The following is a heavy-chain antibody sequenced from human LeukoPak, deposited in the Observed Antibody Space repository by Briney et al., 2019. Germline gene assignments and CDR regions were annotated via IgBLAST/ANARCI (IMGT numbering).Heavy chain of an antibody. Sequence: PGGSLRLSCAASGFTFSSYAMSWVRQAPGKGLEWVSAISGSGGSTYYADSVKGRFTISRDNSKNTLYLQMNSLRAEDTAVYYCAKGTYDYGDYYYFDYWGQGTLVTVSS. J-gene: IGHJ4*02. CDR1: GFTFSSYA. D-gene: IGHD4-17*01. CDR2: ISGSGGST. CDR3: AKGTYDYGDYYYFDY. V-gene: IGHV3-23*01.